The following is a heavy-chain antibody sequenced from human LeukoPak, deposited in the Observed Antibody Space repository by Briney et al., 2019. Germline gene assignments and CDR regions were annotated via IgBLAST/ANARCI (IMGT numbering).Heavy chain of an antibody. CDR3: ARVHPGVLQFDY. Sequence: SETLSLTCTVSSGSISSDYWSWIRQPPGKGLEWIGYIYYSGSTIIYNPSLKSRVTISVDTSKNQFSLKMYSMTVADTAVYYCARVHPGVLQFDYWGQGTLVTVSS. CDR2: IYYSGSTI. J-gene: IGHJ4*02. D-gene: IGHD3-3*01. V-gene: IGHV4-59*01. CDR1: SGSISSDY.